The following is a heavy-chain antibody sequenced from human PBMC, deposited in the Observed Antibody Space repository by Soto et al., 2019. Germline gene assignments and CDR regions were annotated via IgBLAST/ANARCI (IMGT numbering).Heavy chain of an antibody. D-gene: IGHD3-22*01. J-gene: IGHJ4*02. CDR1: GYTFTSHN. V-gene: IGHV1-3*01. Sequence: QVQFVQPGAEVKKPGASVKVSCKTPGYTFTSHNIHWVRQAPGQRLEWMGWINVGNGNTRYSQKIQGRLSLTRDTPGNTAYLELNSLFSEDTAVYYCATPQDYDGCLDSWGQGTLVTVSS. CDR3: ATPQDYDGCLDS. CDR2: INVGNGNT.